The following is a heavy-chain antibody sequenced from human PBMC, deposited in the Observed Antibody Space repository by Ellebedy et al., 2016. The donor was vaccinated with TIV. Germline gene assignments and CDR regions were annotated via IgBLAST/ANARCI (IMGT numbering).Heavy chain of an antibody. CDR1: GFTFSSYA. V-gene: IGHV3-23*01. CDR3: AREGLLWFGESRDTNFDY. D-gene: IGHD3-10*01. Sequence: GESLKISXAASGFTFSSYAMSWVRQAPGKGLEWVSAISGSGGSTYYADSVKGRFTISRDNSKNTLYLQMNSLRAEDTAVYYCAREGLLWFGESRDTNFDYWGQGTLVTVSS. J-gene: IGHJ4*02. CDR2: ISGSGGST.